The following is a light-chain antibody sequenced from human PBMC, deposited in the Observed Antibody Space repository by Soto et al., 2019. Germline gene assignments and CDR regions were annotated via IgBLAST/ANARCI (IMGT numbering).Light chain of an antibody. CDR2: TTS. J-gene: IGKJ2*01. Sequence: DIPMTQSPSSLSASVGDRVTITCRASQNISIYLNWYQQKPGKAPNLLIYTTSNLQSRVPSRFSGSGSGTDFTLTISSLQPEDFATYYCQQSYTTAYTFGQGTKLEIK. CDR3: QQSYTTAYT. CDR1: QNISIY. V-gene: IGKV1-39*01.